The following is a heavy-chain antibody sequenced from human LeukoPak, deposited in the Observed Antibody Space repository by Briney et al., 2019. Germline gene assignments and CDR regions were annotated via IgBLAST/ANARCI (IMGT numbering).Heavy chain of an antibody. V-gene: IGHV4-59*01. J-gene: IGHJ4*02. CDR1: GGSISSYY. Sequence: SETLSLTCTVSGGSISSYYWSWIRQPPGKGLEWIGYIYYSGSTNYNPSLKSRVTISVDTSKNQFSLKLSSVTAADTAVYYCARGIAAAGSRGDYWGQGTLVTVSS. CDR3: ARGIAAAGSRGDY. CDR2: IYYSGST. D-gene: IGHD6-13*01.